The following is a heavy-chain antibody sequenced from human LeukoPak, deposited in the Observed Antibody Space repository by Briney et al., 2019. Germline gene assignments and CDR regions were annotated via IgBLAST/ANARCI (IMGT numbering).Heavy chain of an antibody. CDR2: ISWNSGSI. V-gene: IGHV3-9*01. J-gene: IGHJ4*02. D-gene: IGHD3-10*01. CDR1: GFTFDNYA. CDR3: AKARGSGSYYNREFGY. Sequence: GGSLRLFCAACGFTFDNYAVHWVRQAPGKGLEWVSGISWNSGSIGYADSVKGRFTISRDNAKNSLYLQMNSLRAKDTALYYCAKARGSGSYYNREFGYWGQGTLVTVSS.